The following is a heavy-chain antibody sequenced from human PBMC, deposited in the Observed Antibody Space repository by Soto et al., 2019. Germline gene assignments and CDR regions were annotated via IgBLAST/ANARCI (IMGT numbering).Heavy chain of an antibody. CDR1: GGSISSSSYY. CDR3: ASPYSGYDAFDI. CDR2: IYYSGST. V-gene: IGHV4-39*01. J-gene: IGHJ3*02. Sequence: SETLSLTCTVSGGSISSSSYYWGWIRQPPGKGLEWIGSIYYSGSTYYNPSLKSRLTISVDTSKNQFSLKLSSVTAADTAVYYCASPYSGYDAFDIWGQGTMVTVSS. D-gene: IGHD5-12*01.